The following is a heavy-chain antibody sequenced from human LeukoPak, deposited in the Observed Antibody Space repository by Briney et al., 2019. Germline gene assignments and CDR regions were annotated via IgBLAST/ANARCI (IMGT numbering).Heavy chain of an antibody. CDR1: GGSMSPFY. CDR3: ARHIGFCSSTTCQARFDP. Sequence: PSETLSLTCTVSGGSMSPFYWSWIRQSPGKGLEWIGSIYYSGNSNYNPSLKSRVTISVDTSKNQFSLKLSSVTAADTAVYYCARHIGFCSSTTCQARFDPWGQGTLVTVSS. D-gene: IGHD2-2*01. CDR2: IYYSGNS. V-gene: IGHV4-59*08. J-gene: IGHJ5*02.